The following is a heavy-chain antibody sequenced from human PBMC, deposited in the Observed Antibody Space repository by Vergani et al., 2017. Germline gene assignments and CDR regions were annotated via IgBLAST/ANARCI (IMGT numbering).Heavy chain of an antibody. CDR2: INPNSGGT. D-gene: IGHD6-19*01. Sequence: QVQLVQSGAEVKKPGASVKVSCKASGYTFTGYYMHWVRQAPGQGLEWMGWINPNSGGTNYAQKFQGRVTMTRDTSISTAYMELSRLRSDDTAVYYCARAGSSGWFTGGLDYWGQGTLVTVSS. CDR3: ARAGSSGWFTGGLDY. V-gene: IGHV1-2*02. J-gene: IGHJ4*02. CDR1: GYTFTGYY.